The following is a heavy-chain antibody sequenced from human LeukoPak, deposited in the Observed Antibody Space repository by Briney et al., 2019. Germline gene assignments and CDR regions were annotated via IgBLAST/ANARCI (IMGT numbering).Heavy chain of an antibody. D-gene: IGHD5-18*01. J-gene: IGHJ4*02. CDR3: AKDHYPNTAMVDYFDY. Sequence: GGSLRLSCAASGFTFTYYAMNWVRQAPGKGLEWVSAISGSGGSTYYADSVKGRFTISRDNSKNTLYLQMNSLRAEDTAVYYCAKDHYPNTAMVDYFDYWGQGTLVTVSS. CDR1: GFTFTYYA. CDR2: ISGSGGST. V-gene: IGHV3-23*01.